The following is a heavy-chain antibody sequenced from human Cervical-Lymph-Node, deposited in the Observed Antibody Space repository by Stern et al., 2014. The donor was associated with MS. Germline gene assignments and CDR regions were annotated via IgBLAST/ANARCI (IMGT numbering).Heavy chain of an antibody. V-gene: IGHV3-9*01. D-gene: IGHD2/OR15-2a*01. CDR2: INWNSDFI. CDR1: GFTFDDYA. J-gene: IGHJ6*02. Sequence: VHLVESGGGLVQPGRSLRLSCAASGFTFDDYAMHWVRQAPGKGLEWVPGINWNSDFIGYADSVKGRFTISRDNAKNSLSLQINSLRAEDTAVYYCAKDYAASFFYNGMDVWGQGTTVTVSS. CDR3: AKDYAASFFYNGMDV.